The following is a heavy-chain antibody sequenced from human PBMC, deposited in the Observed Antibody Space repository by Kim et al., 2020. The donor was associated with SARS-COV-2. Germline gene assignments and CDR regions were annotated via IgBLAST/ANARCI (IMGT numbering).Heavy chain of an antibody. CDR1: GGSISSSSYY. CDR2: IYYSGST. D-gene: IGHD6-19*01. Sequence: SETLSLTCTVSGGSISSSSYYWGWIRQPPGKGLEWIGSIYYSGSTYYNQSLKSRVTISVDTSKNQFSLKLSSVTAADTAVYYCARRLGGWRNYGMDVWGQGTTVTVSS. V-gene: IGHV4-39*01. J-gene: IGHJ6*02. CDR3: ARRLGGWRNYGMDV.